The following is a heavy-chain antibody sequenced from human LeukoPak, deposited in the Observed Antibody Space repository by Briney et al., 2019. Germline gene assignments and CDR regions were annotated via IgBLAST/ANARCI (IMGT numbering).Heavy chain of an antibody. CDR1: ESLFTHFW. V-gene: IGHV5-51*01. D-gene: IGHD3-16*01. CDR3: ARRRRQCSQCDYAPFCDLDF. CDR2: IYPPDSDT. J-gene: IGHJ6*04. Sequence: GESLKISFSPPESLFTHFWISWAPQMPGKGLEWMGIIYPPDSDTKYSTSFQGQVTMSVDMSTNTLYVQWTSLGASDTDMYDCARRRRQCSQCDYAPFCDLDFWGEGTTVTVSS.